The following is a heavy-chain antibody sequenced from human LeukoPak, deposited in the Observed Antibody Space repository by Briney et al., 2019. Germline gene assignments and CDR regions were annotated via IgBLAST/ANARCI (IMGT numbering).Heavy chain of an antibody. Sequence: SETLSLTCTVSGGSISSGDYYWSWIRQPPGKGLEGVGYIYYSGSTYYNPPLKSRVTISVDTSKNQFSLKLSSVTAADTAVYYCASGYSYGYGWDYFDYWGQGTLVTVSS. D-gene: IGHD5-18*01. CDR3: ASGYSYGYGWDYFDY. CDR1: GGSISSGDYY. CDR2: IYYSGST. V-gene: IGHV4-30-4*08. J-gene: IGHJ4*02.